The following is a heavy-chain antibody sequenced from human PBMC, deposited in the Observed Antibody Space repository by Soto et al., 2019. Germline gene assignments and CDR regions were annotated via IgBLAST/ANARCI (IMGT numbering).Heavy chain of an antibody. CDR2: VYLRGYN. V-gene: IGHV4-59*08. J-gene: IGHJ5*02. Sequence: QVQLQESGPGLVKPSETLSLTCTVSGGSISSYYWSWIRQPPGKGLEWIGSVYLRGYNNYNPSLKSRVTLSVDTSKNQFSLKVSSVTAADTAVYYCAGTVRFLNWFDPWGQGTLVTVSS. CDR3: AGTVRFLNWFDP. CDR1: GGSISSYY. D-gene: IGHD3-3*01.